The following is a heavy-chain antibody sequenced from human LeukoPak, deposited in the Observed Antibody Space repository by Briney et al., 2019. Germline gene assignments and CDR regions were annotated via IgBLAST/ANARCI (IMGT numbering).Heavy chain of an antibody. CDR2: MTPQTGKT. Sequence: ASVKVSCKASGSTFIDYEVSCGREATGQGGEWMGWMTPQTGKTGYAPRFQGRITITGNTSISTAYMELTSLRFDDTAVYYCARSMYGSGMYLQILHPWGQGTLLIVSS. CDR1: GSTFIDYE. CDR3: ARSMYGSGMYLQILHP. J-gene: IGHJ5*02. V-gene: IGHV1-8*01. D-gene: IGHD3-10*01.